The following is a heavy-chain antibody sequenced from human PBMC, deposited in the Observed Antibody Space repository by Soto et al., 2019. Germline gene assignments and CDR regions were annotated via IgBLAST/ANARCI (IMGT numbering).Heavy chain of an antibody. CDR2: ISSSMSYI. Sequence: EVQLVESGGGLVKPGGSLRLSCAASGFTFSSYSMNWVRQAPGKGLEWVSSISSSMSYIYYADSVKGRFTSSRDNAENSLYLRMNSRRAEDTAVYYCAREITEYYYYDMDVWGKGTTVTVSS. V-gene: IGHV3-21*01. J-gene: IGHJ6*03. CDR1: GFTFSSYS. CDR3: AREITEYYYYDMDV.